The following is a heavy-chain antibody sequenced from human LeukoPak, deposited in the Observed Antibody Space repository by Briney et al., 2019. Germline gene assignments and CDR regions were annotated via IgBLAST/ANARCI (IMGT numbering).Heavy chain of an antibody. CDR2: IYYSGTT. Sequence: SETLSLTCTVSGGSISSTDYYWGWIRQPPGKGLEWIGTIYYSGTTYYNPSLKSQVSISVDTSKNQFSLKLNSVTAADTAVYYCARGNWNERLNWFDPWGQGTLVTVSS. V-gene: IGHV4-39*07. CDR3: ARGNWNERLNWFDP. J-gene: IGHJ5*02. CDR1: GGSISSTDYY. D-gene: IGHD1-1*01.